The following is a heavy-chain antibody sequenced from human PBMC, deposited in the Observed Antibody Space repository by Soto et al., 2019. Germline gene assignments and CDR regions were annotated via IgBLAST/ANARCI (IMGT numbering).Heavy chain of an antibody. J-gene: IGHJ3*02. CDR3: GGGVYSGINGAFDI. V-gene: IGHV3-30*03. CDR2: ISYDGSNK. CDR1: GFTFSSYG. Sequence: QVQLVESGGGVVQPGRSLRLSCAASGFTFSSYGMHWVRQAPGKGLEWVAVISYDGSNKYYADSVKGRFTISRDNSKNRLYRQMNSLRAEGTAVYYCGGGVYSGINGAFDIWGQGTMVTVSS. D-gene: IGHD1-26*01.